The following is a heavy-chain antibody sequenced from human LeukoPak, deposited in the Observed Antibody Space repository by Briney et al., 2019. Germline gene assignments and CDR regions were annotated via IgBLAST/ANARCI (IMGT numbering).Heavy chain of an antibody. CDR1: GGSISSYY. CDR2: IYYSGST. J-gene: IGHJ4*02. CDR3: ARGGIVGAITYFDY. D-gene: IGHD1-26*01. Sequence: SETLSLTCTVSGGSISSYYWSWIRQPPGEGLEWIGYIYYSGSTNYNPSLKSRVTISVDTSKNQFPLKLSSVTAADTAVYYCARGGIVGAITYFDYWGQGTLVTVSS. V-gene: IGHV4-59*01.